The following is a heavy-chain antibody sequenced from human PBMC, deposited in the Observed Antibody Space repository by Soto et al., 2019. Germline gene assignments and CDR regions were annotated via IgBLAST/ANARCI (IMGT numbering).Heavy chain of an antibody. J-gene: IGHJ4*02. Sequence: QVQLVQSGAEVRKPGASVKVSCEASGYTCTSYDIYWVRQATGQGLEWMGWMNPSTGNSGYAQKFQGRVTMTSDTSISTAHMELSSLRSEDTAVYYCARRAETNGWNGFGADKYYFDFWGQGTLVTVSS. V-gene: IGHV1-8*01. CDR3: ARRAETNGWNGFGADKYYFDF. D-gene: IGHD1-1*01. CDR1: GYTCTSYD. CDR2: MNPSTGNS.